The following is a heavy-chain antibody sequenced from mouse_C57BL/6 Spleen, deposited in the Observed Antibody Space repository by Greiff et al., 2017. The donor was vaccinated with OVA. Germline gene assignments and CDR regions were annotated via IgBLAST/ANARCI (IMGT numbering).Heavy chain of an antibody. J-gene: IGHJ2*01. D-gene: IGHD4-1*02. CDR1: GYAFSSSW. Sequence: QVQLQQSGPELVKPGASVKISCKASGYAFSSSWMNWVKQRPGKGLEWIGRIYPGDGDTNYNGKFKGKATLTADKSSSTAYMQLSSLTSEYSAVYFCARRPTGLYYFDYWGQGTTLTVSS. CDR2: IYPGDGDT. CDR3: ARRPTGLYYFDY. V-gene: IGHV1-82*01.